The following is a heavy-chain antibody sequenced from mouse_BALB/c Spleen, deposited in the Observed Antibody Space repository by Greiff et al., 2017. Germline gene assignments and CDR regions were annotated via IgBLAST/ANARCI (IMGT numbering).Heavy chain of an antibody. J-gene: IGHJ3*01. CDR2: ISNGGGST. D-gene: IGHD2-3*01. Sequence: EGMLVESGGGLVQPGGSLKLSCAASGFTFSSYTMSWVRQTPEKRLEWVAYISNGGGSTYYPDTVKGRFTISRDNAKNTLYLQMSSLKSEDTAMYYCARQGYDGYYEAWFAYWGQGTLVTVSA. CDR3: ARQGYDGYYEAWFAY. V-gene: IGHV5-12-2*01. CDR1: GFTFSSYT.